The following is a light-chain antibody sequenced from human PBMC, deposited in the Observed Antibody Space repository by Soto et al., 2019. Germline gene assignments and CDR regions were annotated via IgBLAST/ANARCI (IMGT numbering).Light chain of an antibody. CDR3: QQLLSYPIT. CDR2: AAS. Sequence: TQSPATLSASVGDIVTITFRASQSISSWLAWYQQKPGKAPKLLIYAASTLQSGVPLRFSGSGSGTSFTLTISSLQPEDFATYYCQQLLSYPITFGQGTRLEIK. CDR1: QSISSW. V-gene: IGKV1-9*01. J-gene: IGKJ5*01.